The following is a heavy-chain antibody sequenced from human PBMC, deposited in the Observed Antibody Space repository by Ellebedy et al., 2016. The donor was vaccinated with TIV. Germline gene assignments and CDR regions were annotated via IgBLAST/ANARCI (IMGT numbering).Heavy chain of an antibody. D-gene: IGHD3-10*01. V-gene: IGHV3-33*01. CDR2: IWYDGSRK. Sequence: GESLKISXAASGFTFSSYAMHWVRQAPGKGLEWVAVIWYDGSRKYYADSLKGRFTISRDNSKDTLYLQMNSLRAEDTAVYYCARIYGSGSSGMDVWGQGTTVTVSS. J-gene: IGHJ6*02. CDR3: ARIYGSGSSGMDV. CDR1: GFTFSSYA.